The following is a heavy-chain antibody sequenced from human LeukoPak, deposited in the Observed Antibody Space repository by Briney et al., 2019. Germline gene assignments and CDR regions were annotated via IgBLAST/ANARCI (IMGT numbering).Heavy chain of an antibody. CDR3: ARTFRFPHYLDY. V-gene: IGHV3-66*02. Sequence: PGGSLRLSCAASGFTVSSNYMSWVRQAPGKGLEWVSVIYSGGSTYYADSVKGRFTISRDNSKNTLYLQMNSLRAEDTAVYYCARTFRFPHYLDYGGQGTLVTVSS. CDR1: GFTVSSNY. CDR2: IYSGGST. J-gene: IGHJ4*02. D-gene: IGHD2-21*01.